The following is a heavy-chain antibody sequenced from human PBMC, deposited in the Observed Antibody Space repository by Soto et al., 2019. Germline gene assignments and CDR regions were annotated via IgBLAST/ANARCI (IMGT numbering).Heavy chain of an antibody. CDR2: ISSSGSTI. V-gene: IGHV3-48*03. J-gene: IGHJ6*02. Sequence: EVQLVESGGGLVQPGGSLRLSCAASGFTFSSYEMNWVRQAPGKGLEWVSYISSSGSTIYYADSVKGRFTISRDNAKNSLYLQMNSLRAEDTAVYYCARDRARYSSGWIYGMDVWGQGTTVTVSS. CDR1: GFTFSSYE. D-gene: IGHD6-19*01. CDR3: ARDRARYSSGWIYGMDV.